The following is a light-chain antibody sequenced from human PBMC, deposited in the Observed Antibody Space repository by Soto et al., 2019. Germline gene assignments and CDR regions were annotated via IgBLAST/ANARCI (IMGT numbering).Light chain of an antibody. CDR2: KAS. J-gene: IGKJ1*01. V-gene: IGKV1-5*03. CDR3: QQYNRYFS. CDR1: QSISSW. Sequence: DIQMTQSPSTLSASVGDRVTITCRASQSISSWLAWYQQKPGKAPKLLIYKASSLESGVPSRFSGSGSGTEFTLTISSLQPDDFSTYYCQQYNRYFSFGQGTKVEIK.